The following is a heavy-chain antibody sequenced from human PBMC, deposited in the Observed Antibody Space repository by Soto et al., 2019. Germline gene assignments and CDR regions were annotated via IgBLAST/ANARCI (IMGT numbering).Heavy chain of an antibody. CDR2: ILPSFGTP. V-gene: IGHV1-69*13. CDR3: ARVREAGYYYYGMDV. J-gene: IGHJ6*02. Sequence: SVKVSCKASGGAFSSYAISWVRQASGQGLEWMGGILPSFGTPNYAQKFQGRVTITADESTSTVYMEVSSLRSDDTAVYYCARVREAGYYYYGMDVWGQGTTVTVSS. D-gene: IGHD6-19*01. CDR1: GGAFSSYA.